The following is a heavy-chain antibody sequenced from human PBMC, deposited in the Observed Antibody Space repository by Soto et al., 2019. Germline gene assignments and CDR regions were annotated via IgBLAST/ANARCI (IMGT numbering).Heavy chain of an antibody. J-gene: IGHJ6*02. CDR2: IKSKTDGGTT. CDR1: GFSITNAW. Sequence: EVQLVESGGDLVKPGGSLRLSCAASGFSITNAWMTWVRQPPGKGLEWVGRIKSKTDGGTTDYVAPVKGRFTISRDDSKNTLYLQMNNLKTEDTAVYYCPTRSGSYRPAYDYYYYGMDFWGQGTTVTVSS. V-gene: IGHV3-15*01. D-gene: IGHD1-26*01. CDR3: PTRSGSYRPAYDYYYYGMDF.